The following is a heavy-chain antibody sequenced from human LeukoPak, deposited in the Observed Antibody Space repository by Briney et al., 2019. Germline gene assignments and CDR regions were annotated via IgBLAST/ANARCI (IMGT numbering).Heavy chain of an antibody. J-gene: IGHJ4*02. CDR3: AKEAGYYDSSGYPQYYFDY. Sequence: PGGSLRLSCAASGFTFSSYGMHWVRQAPGKGLEWVAVISYDGSNKYYADSVKGRFTISRDNSKNTLYLQMNSLRAEDTAVYYCAKEAGYYDSSGYPQYYFDYWGQGTLVTVSS. V-gene: IGHV3-30*18. D-gene: IGHD3-22*01. CDR1: GFTFSSYG. CDR2: ISYDGSNK.